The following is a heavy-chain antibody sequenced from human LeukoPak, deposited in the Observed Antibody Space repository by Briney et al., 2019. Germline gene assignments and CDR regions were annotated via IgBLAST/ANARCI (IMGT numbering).Heavy chain of an antibody. CDR2: IYSGGGT. J-gene: IGHJ4*02. Sequence: QSGGSLRLSCAASGFTVSRNYMHWVRQAPGKGLEWVSIIYSGGGTSYADSVKGRFIISRDNSKNTLYLLMNSLRAEDTAVYYCATYSSSSDYFDYWGQGTLVTVSS. CDR3: ATYSSSSDYFDY. D-gene: IGHD6-6*01. V-gene: IGHV3-53*01. CDR1: GFTVSRNY.